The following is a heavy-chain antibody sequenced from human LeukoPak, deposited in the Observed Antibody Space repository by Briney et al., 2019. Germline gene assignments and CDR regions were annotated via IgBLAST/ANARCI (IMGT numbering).Heavy chain of an antibody. Sequence: GASVKVSCKASGGTFSNYAISWVRQAPGQGLEWMGGIIPIFGTTNYAQIFQGRVTITADESTSTAYMELSSLRSEDTAVYYCATGFEGGYSYDSSGYAFDSWGQGTLVTVSS. V-gene: IGHV1-69*13. CDR1: GGTFSNYA. J-gene: IGHJ4*02. CDR2: IIPIFGTT. CDR3: ATGFEGGYSYDSSGYAFDS. D-gene: IGHD3-22*01.